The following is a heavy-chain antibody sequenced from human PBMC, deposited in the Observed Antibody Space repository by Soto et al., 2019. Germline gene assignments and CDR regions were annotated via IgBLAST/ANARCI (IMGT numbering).Heavy chain of an antibody. J-gene: IGHJ4*02. CDR3: VKVYSPGAYYDFWSGPQYYFDY. CDR1: GFTFSSYG. CDR2: IWYDGSNK. V-gene: IGHV3-30*02. Sequence: GGSLRLSCAASGFTFSSYGMHWVRQAPGKGLEWVAVIWYDGSNKYYADSVKGRFTISRDNSKNTLYLQMSSLRAEDTAVYYCVKVYSPGAYYDFWSGPQYYFDYWGQGTLVTVSS. D-gene: IGHD3-3*01.